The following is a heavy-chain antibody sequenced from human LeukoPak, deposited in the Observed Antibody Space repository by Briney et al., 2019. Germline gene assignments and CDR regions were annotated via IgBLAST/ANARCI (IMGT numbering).Heavy chain of an antibody. J-gene: IGHJ4*02. CDR3: AREATWGEWYFDH. CDR1: GITLSRLG. V-gene: IGHV3-30*03. D-gene: IGHD3-3*01. Sequence: GRSLKLSCVPSGITLSRLGIDWDRQAPGHGLEWVAVIADDGGVKQYADSVKGRFTVSRDNSKSTLYLQMNGLSVEDTAIYYCAREATWGEWYFDHWGQGTPVTVSS. CDR2: IADDGGVK.